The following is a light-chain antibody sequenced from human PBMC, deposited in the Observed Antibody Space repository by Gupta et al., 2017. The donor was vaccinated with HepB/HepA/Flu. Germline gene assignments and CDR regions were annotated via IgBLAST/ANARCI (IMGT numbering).Light chain of an antibody. CDR3: QTCDSV. J-gene: IGLJ3*02. CDR2: END. Sequence: QSVFTQPPSVSAAPGQKVTISCSGSISNFENKYVSWYQQLPGTAPNHRIYENDNRPSGILERFSGSNYGTSATLGITGLQTGDYDDYYCQTCDSVFGGGTKLTVL. CDR1: ISNFENKY. V-gene: IGLV1-51*02.